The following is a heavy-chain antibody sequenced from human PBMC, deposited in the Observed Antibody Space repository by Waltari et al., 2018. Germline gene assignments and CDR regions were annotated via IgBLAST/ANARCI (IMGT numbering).Heavy chain of an antibody. Sequence: QVQLVESGGGVVQPGGSLRLSCAASGFTFSSYGMHWVRQAPGKGLEWVAFRRYDGSNKYYADSVKGRFTISRDNSKNTLYLQMNSLRAEDTAVYYCASTTVVTAPWWGQGTLVTVSS. J-gene: IGHJ4*02. D-gene: IGHD4-17*01. CDR3: ASTTVVTAPW. V-gene: IGHV3-30*02. CDR2: RRYDGSNK. CDR1: GFTFSSYG.